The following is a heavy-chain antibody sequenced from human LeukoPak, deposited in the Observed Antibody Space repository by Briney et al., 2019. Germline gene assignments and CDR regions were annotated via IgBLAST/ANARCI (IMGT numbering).Heavy chain of an antibody. V-gene: IGHV3-21*01. CDR1: GFTFSSYS. Sequence: PGGSLRLSCAASGFTFSSYSMNWVRQAPGKGLEWVSSISSSSSYIYYADSVKGRFTISRDNAKNSLYLQMNSLRAEDTAVYYCESWYGSGDAFDIWGQGTMVTVSS. CDR3: ESWYGSGDAFDI. CDR2: ISSSSSYI. J-gene: IGHJ3*02. D-gene: IGHD6-19*01.